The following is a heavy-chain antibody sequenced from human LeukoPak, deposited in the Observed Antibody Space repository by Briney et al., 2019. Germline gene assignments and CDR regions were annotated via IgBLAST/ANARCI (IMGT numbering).Heavy chain of an antibody. D-gene: IGHD3-10*01. Sequence: PSETLSLTCTVSGGSISSSSYYWGWIRQPPGKGLEWIGGINHSGSTNYNSSLKSRVTISVDTSKNQFSLKLSSVTAADTAVYYCARGYYGSGSHCCHMDVWGKGTTITVS. V-gene: IGHV4-39*07. CDR1: GGSISSSSYY. J-gene: IGHJ6*03. CDR3: ARGYYGSGSHCCHMDV. CDR2: INHSGST.